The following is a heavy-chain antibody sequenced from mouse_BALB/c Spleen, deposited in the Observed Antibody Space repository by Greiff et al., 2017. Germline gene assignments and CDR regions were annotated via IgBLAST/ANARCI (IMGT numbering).Heavy chain of an antibody. CDR3: ARFITTVVDAFDY. CDR1: GYSITSDYA. CDR2: ISYSGST. V-gene: IGHV3-2*02. D-gene: IGHD1-1*01. J-gene: IGHJ2*01. Sequence: VQLKESGPGLVKPSQSLSLTCTVTGYSITSDYAWNWIRQFPGNKLEWMGYISYSGSTSYNPSLKSRISITRDTSKNQFFLQLNSVTTEDTATYYCARFITTVVDAFDYWGQGTTLTVSS.